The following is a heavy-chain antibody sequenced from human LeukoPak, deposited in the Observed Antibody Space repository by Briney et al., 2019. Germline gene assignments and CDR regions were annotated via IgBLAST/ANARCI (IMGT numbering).Heavy chain of an antibody. CDR1: GFTFSSYW. J-gene: IGHJ4*02. CDR3: ARDPTGGTTVGLVDY. CDR2: IKRDGSEK. D-gene: IGHD4-11*01. V-gene: IGHV3-7*01. Sequence: PGGSLRLSCAVSGFTFSSYWMSWVRQAPGKGLEWVANIKRDGSEKYYVDSVKGRFTIFRDNAKNSLYLQMNSLRAEDTAVYYCARDPTGGTTVGLVDYWGQGTLVTVSS.